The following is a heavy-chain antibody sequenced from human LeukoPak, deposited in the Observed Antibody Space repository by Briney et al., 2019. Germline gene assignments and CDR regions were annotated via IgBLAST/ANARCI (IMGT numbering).Heavy chain of an antibody. J-gene: IGHJ1*01. V-gene: IGHV4-34*01. CDR1: GGSFSGYY. CDR3: ARRPYSSGWYGYFQH. Sequence: SETLSLTCAVYGGSFSGYYWSWIRQPRGKGLEWIGEINHSGSTNYNPSLKSRVTISVDTSKNQFSLKLSSVTAADTAVYYCARRPYSSGWYGYFQHWGQGTLVTVSS. D-gene: IGHD6-19*01. CDR2: INHSGST.